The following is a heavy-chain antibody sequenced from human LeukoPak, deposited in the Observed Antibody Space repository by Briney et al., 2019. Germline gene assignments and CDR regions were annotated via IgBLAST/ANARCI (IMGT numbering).Heavy chain of an antibody. Sequence: GGSLRLSCAASGFTFSSYAMSWVRQAPGKGLEWVSAISGSGGSTYYADSVKGRFTISRDSSKNTLDLQMNSLRAEDTAVYYCAKGLFGGGTTPYYFDYWGQGTLVTVSS. D-gene: IGHD1-1*01. J-gene: IGHJ4*02. CDR1: GFTFSSYA. V-gene: IGHV3-23*01. CDR2: ISGSGGST. CDR3: AKGLFGGGTTPYYFDY.